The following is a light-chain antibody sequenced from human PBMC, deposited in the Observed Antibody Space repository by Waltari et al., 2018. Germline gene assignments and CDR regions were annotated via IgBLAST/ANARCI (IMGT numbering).Light chain of an antibody. V-gene: IGLV3-25*03. CDR3: QSADSSGAYKV. J-gene: IGLJ1*01. CDR2: KDN. Sequence: SYELTQPPSVSVSPGQTATITCSGDALPGQHAYSYQQKPGQAPLLVIYKDNQRPSGIPERSSGSTSGTIVTLTISGVQAEDEADYYCQSADSSGAYKVFGTGTKVSVL. CDR1: ALPGQH.